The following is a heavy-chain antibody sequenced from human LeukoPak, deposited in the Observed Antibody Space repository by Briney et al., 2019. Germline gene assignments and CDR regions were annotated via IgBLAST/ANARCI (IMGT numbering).Heavy chain of an antibody. CDR1: GFTFSSYA. V-gene: IGHV3-23*01. CDR2: ISGGGGST. CDR3: AKPWSGGDNFDY. J-gene: IGHJ4*02. Sequence: PGGSLRLSCAASGFTFSSYAMSWVRQAPGKGLEWVSAISGGGGSTYYADSVKGRFTISRDNSKNTLYLQMNSLRAEDTAVYYCAKPWSGGDNFDYWGQGTLVTVSS. D-gene: IGHD2-21*01.